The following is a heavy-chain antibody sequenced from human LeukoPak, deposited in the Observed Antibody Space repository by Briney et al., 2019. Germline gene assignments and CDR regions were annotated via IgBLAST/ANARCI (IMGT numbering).Heavy chain of an antibody. J-gene: IGHJ2*01. CDR1: GVSISGGGQY. CDR2: IHYSGST. V-gene: IGHV4-30-4*01. D-gene: IGHD4-17*01. Sequence: SETLSLTCTVSGVSISGGGQYWSWIRQPPGKGLEWIGFIHYSGSTYYNPSLKSRVIISVDTSKNQFSLKVSSVTAADTAVYSCARAKTVTTSYFDLWGRGTLVTVSS. CDR3: ARAKTVTTSYFDL.